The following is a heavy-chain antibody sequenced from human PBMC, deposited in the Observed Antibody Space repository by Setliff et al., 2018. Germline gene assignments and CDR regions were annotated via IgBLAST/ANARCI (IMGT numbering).Heavy chain of an antibody. CDR1: GGSFSGYC. D-gene: IGHD5-12*01. CDR3: ARGGYSRGPPVYYFDY. V-gene: IGHV4-34*01. Sequence: PSETLSLTCAVYGGSFSGYCWSWIRQPPGKGLEWIGEVNHSGSTNYNPSLKSRVTISVETSKNQFSLKLRSVTAADTAVYYCARGGYSRGPPVYYFDYWGQGTLVTVSS. CDR2: VNHSGST. J-gene: IGHJ4*02.